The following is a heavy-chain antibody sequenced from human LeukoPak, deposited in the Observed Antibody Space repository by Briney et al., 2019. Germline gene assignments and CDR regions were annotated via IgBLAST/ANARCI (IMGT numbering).Heavy chain of an antibody. Sequence: RGSLRLSCAASGFTFSSYGMHWVRQAPGKGLVWVSRINRDGSSTSYADSVKGRFTISRDNAKNTLYLQMNSLRAEDTAVYYCARGGGYSYGSFDYWGQGTLVTVSS. D-gene: IGHD5-18*01. CDR1: GFTFSSYG. V-gene: IGHV3-74*01. J-gene: IGHJ4*02. CDR2: INRDGSST. CDR3: ARGGGYSYGSFDY.